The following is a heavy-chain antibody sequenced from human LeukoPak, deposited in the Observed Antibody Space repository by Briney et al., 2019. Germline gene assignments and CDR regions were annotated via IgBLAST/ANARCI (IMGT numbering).Heavy chain of an antibody. D-gene: IGHD6-19*01. Sequence: GASVKVSCKASGYDFTSFGITWVRRAPGQGLEWMGWISPYNGNTRYAQKFQGRVAMTTDTSTTTAYMELRGLRFNDTAVYYCARAGSGSGWYFDYWGQGTLVTVSS. CDR3: ARAGSGSGWYFDY. CDR2: ISPYNGNT. V-gene: IGHV1-18*01. CDR1: GYDFTSFG. J-gene: IGHJ4*02.